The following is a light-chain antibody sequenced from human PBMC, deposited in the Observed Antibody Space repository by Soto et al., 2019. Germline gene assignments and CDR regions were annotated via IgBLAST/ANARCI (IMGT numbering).Light chain of an antibody. CDR3: QQYNGYSGT. Sequence: IQMTQSPSTLSASVGDRVTITCRATQSITTWLAWYQQKPGKAPKLLIYDASTLESGVPSRFSGSGSGTEFTLTISSLQPEDFATYYCQQYNGYSGTFGQGTKVDIK. CDR1: QSITTW. J-gene: IGKJ1*01. CDR2: DAS. V-gene: IGKV1-5*01.